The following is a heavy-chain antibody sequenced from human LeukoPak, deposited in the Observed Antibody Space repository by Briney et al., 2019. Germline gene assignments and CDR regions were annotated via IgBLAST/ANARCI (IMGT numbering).Heavy chain of an antibody. CDR1: GFTFSSYG. CDR3: AKDLVDYDSSGYYPPLDY. Sequence: PGGSLRLSCAASGFTFSSYGMHWVRQAPGKGLEWVAVISYDGSNKYYADSVKGRFTISRDNSKNTLYLQMNSLRAEDTAVYYCAKDLVDYDSSGYYPPLDYWGQGTLVTVSS. CDR2: ISYDGSNK. V-gene: IGHV3-30*18. D-gene: IGHD3-22*01. J-gene: IGHJ4*02.